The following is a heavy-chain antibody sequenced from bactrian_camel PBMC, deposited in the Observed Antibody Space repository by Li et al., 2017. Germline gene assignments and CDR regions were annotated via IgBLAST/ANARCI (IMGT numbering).Heavy chain of an antibody. CDR3: VRPGENGGTFGY. CDR1: GFTFDYYW. CDR2: INTGGGTT. D-gene: IGHD6*01. V-gene: IGHV3S1*01. J-gene: IGHJ6*01. Sequence: QLVESGGGLVQPGGSLRLSCATSGFTFDYYWIFWVRQVSGQGLEWVSAINTGGGTTLYADSVRGRFTISRDNAKNTVYLQMNSLKPEYTAVYYCVRPGENGGTFGYWGQGTQVTVS.